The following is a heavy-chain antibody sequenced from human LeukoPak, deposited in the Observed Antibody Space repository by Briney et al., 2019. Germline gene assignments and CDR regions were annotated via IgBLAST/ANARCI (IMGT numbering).Heavy chain of an antibody. J-gene: IGHJ4*02. CDR1: GFTVSSNS. Sequence: GGSMRLSCTVSGFTVSSNSMSWVRQAPGKGLEWVSFIYSDNTHYSDSVKGRFTISRDNSKNTLYLQMNSLRAEDTAVYYCARRAGAYSHPYDYWGQGTLVTVSS. CDR2: IYSDNT. CDR3: ARRAGAYSHPYDY. V-gene: IGHV3-53*01. D-gene: IGHD4/OR15-4a*01.